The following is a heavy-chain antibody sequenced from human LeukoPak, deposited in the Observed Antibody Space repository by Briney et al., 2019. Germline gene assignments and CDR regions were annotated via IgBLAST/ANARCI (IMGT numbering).Heavy chain of an antibody. V-gene: IGHV3-48*03. D-gene: IGHD2-8*01. J-gene: IGHJ6*02. CDR1: GYTFSSYE. Sequence: GGSLRLSCAASGYTFSSYEMNWVRQTPEKGLECVSYIISSGSTIYYADSVKGRFTISRDNDKNSLYLQMNSLRAEDTAVYYCARSGDCTNGVCYTTIYYYYYGMDVWGQGTTVTVSS. CDR2: IISSGSTI. CDR3: ARSGDCTNGVCYTTIYYYYYGMDV.